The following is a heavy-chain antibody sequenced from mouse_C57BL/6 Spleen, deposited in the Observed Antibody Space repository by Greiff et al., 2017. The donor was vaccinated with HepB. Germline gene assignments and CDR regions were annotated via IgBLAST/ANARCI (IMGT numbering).Heavy chain of an antibody. J-gene: IGHJ4*01. Sequence: QVQLQQSGAELVRPGPSVKVSCKASGYAFTNYLIEWVKQRPGQGLEWIGVINPGSGGTNYNEKFKGKATLTADKSSSTAYMQLSSLTSEDSAVYFCARGLDAMDYWGQGTSVTVSS. CDR2: INPGSGGT. CDR3: ARGLDAMDY. CDR1: GYAFTNYL. V-gene: IGHV1-54*01.